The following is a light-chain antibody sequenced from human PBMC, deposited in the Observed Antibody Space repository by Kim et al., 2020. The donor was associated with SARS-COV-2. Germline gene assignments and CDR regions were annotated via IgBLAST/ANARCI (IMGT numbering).Light chain of an antibody. CDR3: QAWDSSTVV. V-gene: IGLV3-1*01. CDR2: QDN. J-gene: IGLJ2*01. Sequence: VSPGQTATITCSAEKLVEKYASWYQQRPGQSPILVIFQDNKRPSGIPERFSGSSSGNTATLTISGTRTMDEADYYCQAWDSSTVVFGGGTQLTVL. CDR1: KLVEKY.